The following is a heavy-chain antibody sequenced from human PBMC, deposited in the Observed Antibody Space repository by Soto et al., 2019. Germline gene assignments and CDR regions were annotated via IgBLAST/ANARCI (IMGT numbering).Heavy chain of an antibody. V-gene: IGHV3-43D*04. Sequence: GGSLRLSCAVSGFTFADYAVHWVRQSAGKGLEWVSFINADGSEKYYADSVRGRFTISRDNSKDSFYLQMNSLRLEDTAMYYCAKAKFYYDSSPYDSWGQGTLVTVSS. CDR1: GFTFADYA. D-gene: IGHD3-22*01. CDR3: AKAKFYYDSSPYDS. CDR2: INADGSEK. J-gene: IGHJ4*02.